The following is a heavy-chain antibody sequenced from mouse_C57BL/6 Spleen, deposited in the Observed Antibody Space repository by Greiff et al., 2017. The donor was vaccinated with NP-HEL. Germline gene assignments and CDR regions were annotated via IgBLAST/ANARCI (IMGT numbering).Heavy chain of an antibody. J-gene: IGHJ4*01. CDR3: ARDGRGYAMDD. D-gene: IGHD4-1*01. CDR1: GFTFSDYY. Sequence: EVKLMESEGGLVQPGSSMKLSCTASGFTFSDYYMAWVRQVPEKGLEWVANINYDGSSTYYLDSLKSRFIISRDNAKNILYLQMSSLKSEDTATYYCARDGRGYAMDDWGQGTSVTVSS. CDR2: INYDGSST. V-gene: IGHV5-16*01.